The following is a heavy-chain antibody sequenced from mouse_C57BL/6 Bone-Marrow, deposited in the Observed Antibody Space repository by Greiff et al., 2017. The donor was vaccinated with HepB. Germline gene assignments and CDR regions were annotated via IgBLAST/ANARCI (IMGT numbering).Heavy chain of an antibody. J-gene: IGHJ4*01. D-gene: IGHD2-3*01. Sequence: EVQLQQSGPELVKPGASVKISCKASGYTFTDYYINWVKQSHGKSLEWIGDINPNNGGTSYNQKFKGKATLTVDKSSSTAYMELRSLTSEDSAVYYCASYDGYYAYYYAMDYWGQGTSVTVSS. CDR2: INPNNGGT. CDR3: ASYDGYYAYYYAMDY. CDR1: GYTFTDYY. V-gene: IGHV1-26*01.